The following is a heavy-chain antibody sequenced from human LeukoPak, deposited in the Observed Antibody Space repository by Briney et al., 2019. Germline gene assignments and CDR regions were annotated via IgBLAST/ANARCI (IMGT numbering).Heavy chain of an antibody. V-gene: IGHV3-23*01. D-gene: IGHD2-2*01. CDR2: ITGSGTNA. J-gene: IGHJ3*02. Sequence: GGSLTLSCVASGFIFSSYAMSWVRQAPGKGLEWVSGITGSGTNAYYGDSVKGRFTISRDNAKNSLYLQMNSLRAEDTAVYYCARDPARYCSSTSCQDDAFDIWGQGTMVTVSS. CDR1: GFIFSSYA. CDR3: ARDPARYCSSTSCQDDAFDI.